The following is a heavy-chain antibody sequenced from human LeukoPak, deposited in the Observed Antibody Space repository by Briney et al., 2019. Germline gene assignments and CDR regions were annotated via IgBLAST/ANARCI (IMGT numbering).Heavy chain of an antibody. D-gene: IGHD6-13*01. CDR3: ARVGDSSSWYWFDP. CDR1: GFTFSSYG. CDR2: IWYDGSNK. Sequence: PGRSLRLSCAASGFTFSSYGMHWVRQAPGKGLEWVAVIWYDGSNKYYADSVKGRFTISRDNSKNTLYLQMNGLRAEDTAVYYCARVGDSSSWYWFDPWGQGTLVTVSS. J-gene: IGHJ5*02. V-gene: IGHV3-33*01.